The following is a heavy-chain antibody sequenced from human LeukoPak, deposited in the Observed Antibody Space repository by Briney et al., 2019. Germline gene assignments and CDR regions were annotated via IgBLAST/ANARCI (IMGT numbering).Heavy chain of an antibody. CDR2: IYYSGST. J-gene: IGHJ3*02. CDR1: GGSISSYY. CDR3: ARPVYAGSPYDAFDI. Sequence: SETLSLTCTVSGGSISSYYWSWIRQPPGKGLEWIGYIYYSGSTNYNPSLKSRVTISVDTSKNQFSLKLSSVTAADTAVYYCARPVYAGSPYDAFDIWGQGTVVTVSS. D-gene: IGHD3-10*01. V-gene: IGHV4-59*08.